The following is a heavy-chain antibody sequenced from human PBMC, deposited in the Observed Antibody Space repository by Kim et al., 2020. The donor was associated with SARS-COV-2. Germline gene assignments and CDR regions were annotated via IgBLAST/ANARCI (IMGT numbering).Heavy chain of an antibody. Sequence: SVKVSCKASGFTFTSSAMQWVRQARGQRLEWIGWIVVGSGNTNYAQKFQERVTITRDMSTSTAYMELSSLRSEDTAVYYCAAAGGSSPGDAFDIWGQGTMVTVSS. J-gene: IGHJ3*02. D-gene: IGHD1-26*01. CDR1: GFTFTSSA. V-gene: IGHV1-58*02. CDR3: AAAGGSSPGDAFDI. CDR2: IVVGSGNT.